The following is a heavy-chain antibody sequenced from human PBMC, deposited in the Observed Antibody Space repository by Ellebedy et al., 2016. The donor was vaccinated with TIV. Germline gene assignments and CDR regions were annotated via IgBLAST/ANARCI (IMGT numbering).Heavy chain of an antibody. CDR2: INPKSGGT. V-gene: IGHV1-2*02. D-gene: IGHD6-6*01. CDR3: ARDRAEGASSSGFDI. Sequence: ASVKVSCXASGYTFTGYYVHWVRQAPGQGLEWMGWINPKSGGTHYAQNFQGRVTVTRDTSISTVYMELSSLTSDDTAVYYCARDRAEGASSSGFDIWGQGTVVTVSS. CDR1: GYTFTGYY. J-gene: IGHJ3*02.